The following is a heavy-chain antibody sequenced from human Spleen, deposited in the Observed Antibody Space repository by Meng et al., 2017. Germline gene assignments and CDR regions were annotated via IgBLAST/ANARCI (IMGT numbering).Heavy chain of an antibody. J-gene: IGHJ4*02. D-gene: IGHD1-26*01. V-gene: IGHV2-5*02. CDR1: VFSLSTSGVG. CDR3: AHSSYIVGHFDY. Sequence: SGPTLVTPTQTLTLTCTFSVFSLSTSGVGVGWIRQPPGTAPEWLALIYWDDDKRYSPSLKSRLTITKDTSKNQVVLTMTNMDPVDTATYYCAHSSYIVGHFDYWGQGTLVTVSS. CDR2: IYWDDDK.